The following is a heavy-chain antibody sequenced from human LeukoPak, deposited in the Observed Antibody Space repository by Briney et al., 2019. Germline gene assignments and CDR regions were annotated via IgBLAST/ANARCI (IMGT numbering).Heavy chain of an antibody. J-gene: IGHJ4*02. CDR2: IASKTYGGTS. Sequence: GGSLRLSCTASGFTFGDYAMTWVRQAPGKGLEWVGFIASKTYGGTSEYAASVKGRFTISRDDSKSIAYLQMNSLKTEDTAVYFCSRDQTPYYWGQGTLVTVSS. CDR1: GFTFGDYA. CDR3: SRDQTPYY. V-gene: IGHV3-49*04.